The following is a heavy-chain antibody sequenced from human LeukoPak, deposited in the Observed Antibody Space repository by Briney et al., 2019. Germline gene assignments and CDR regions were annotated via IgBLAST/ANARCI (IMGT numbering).Heavy chain of an antibody. Sequence: GGSLRLSCAASGFTFDDYGMSWVRQAPGKGLEWVSGINWNGGSTGYADSVKGRFTISRDNAKNSLYLQMNSLRAEDTALYYCARSFGATVTTLDFHWGQGTLVTVSS. CDR2: INWNGGST. CDR3: ARSFGATVTTLDFH. J-gene: IGHJ4*02. CDR1: GFTFDDYG. V-gene: IGHV3-20*04. D-gene: IGHD4-17*01.